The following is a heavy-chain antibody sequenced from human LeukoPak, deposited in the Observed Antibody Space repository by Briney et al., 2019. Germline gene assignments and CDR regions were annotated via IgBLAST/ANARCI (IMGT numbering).Heavy chain of an antibody. CDR2: ICGSVSGSGDCT. Sequence: QSGGSLRLSCAASGFSFGSYAMSWVRQAAGKGLEWVSEICGSVSGSGDCTHYADSVKGRFTISRDNSKKTLYLQMNSLRAEDTAVYYCARDHYYDSSGYYGYWGQGTLVTVSS. CDR1: GFSFGSYA. CDR3: ARDHYYDSSGYYGY. V-gene: IGHV3-23*01. D-gene: IGHD3-22*01. J-gene: IGHJ4*02.